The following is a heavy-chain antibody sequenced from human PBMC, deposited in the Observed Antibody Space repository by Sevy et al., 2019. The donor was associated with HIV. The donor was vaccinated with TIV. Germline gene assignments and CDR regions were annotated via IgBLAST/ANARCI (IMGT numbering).Heavy chain of an antibody. CDR3: AKGARGTLPAYYYYGMDV. J-gene: IGHJ6*02. CDR1: GYSFTSYW. Sequence: GESLKISCKCSGYSFTSYWIVWVRQMPGRGLEWMGIIYPGDSDTIYSPSFKGHVTISVDKSSSTAYLQWSRLKASDTAIYYCAKGARGTLPAYYYYGMDVWGQGTTVTVSS. CDR2: IYPGDSDT. V-gene: IGHV5-51*01.